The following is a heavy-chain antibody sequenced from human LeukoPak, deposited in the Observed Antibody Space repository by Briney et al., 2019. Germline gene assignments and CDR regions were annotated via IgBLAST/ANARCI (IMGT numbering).Heavy chain of an antibody. J-gene: IGHJ4*02. CDR3: ARTYNWNVTFDS. Sequence: PSETLSLTCGVSGGSVSGSDWWTWVRQPPGKGLEWIGEIYHSGNTNYNPSLKSRVTISIDKSKNQFSLKLSSVTAADTAIYYCARTYNWNVTFDSWGQGTLVIVSS. D-gene: IGHD1-20*01. V-gene: IGHV4-4*02. CDR2: IYHSGNT. CDR1: GGSVSGSDW.